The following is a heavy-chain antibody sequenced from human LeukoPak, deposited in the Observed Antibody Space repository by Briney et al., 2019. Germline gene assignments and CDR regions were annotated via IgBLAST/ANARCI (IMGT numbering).Heavy chain of an antibody. J-gene: IGHJ6*02. Sequence: GESLKISCKGSGYSSTSYWIGWVRQMPGKGLEWMGIIYPGDSDTRYSPSFQGQVTISADKSISTAYLQWSGLKASDTAMYYCAREHELYGMDVWGQGTTVTVSS. D-gene: IGHD1-7*01. CDR3: AREHELYGMDV. CDR2: IYPGDSDT. CDR1: GYSSTSYW. V-gene: IGHV5-51*01.